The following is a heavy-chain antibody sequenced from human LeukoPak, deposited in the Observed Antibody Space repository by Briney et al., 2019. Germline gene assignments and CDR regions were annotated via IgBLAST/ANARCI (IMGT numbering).Heavy chain of an antibody. J-gene: IGHJ4*02. V-gene: IGHV3-49*04. Sequence: GGSLRLSCTASGLTFVDYAMTWVRQAPGKGLEWVGFIRSNPYGGTTEYAASVKGRFTISRDDSKSIAYLQMNSLKTEDTAVYYCTRGLLPGYWGRGTLVTVSS. CDR1: GLTFVDYA. D-gene: IGHD2/OR15-2a*01. CDR3: TRGLLPGY. CDR2: IRSNPYGGTT.